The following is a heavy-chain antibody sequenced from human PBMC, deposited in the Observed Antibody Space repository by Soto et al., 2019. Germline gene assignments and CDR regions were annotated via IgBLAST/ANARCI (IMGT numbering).Heavy chain of an antibody. V-gene: IGHV3-15*01. CDR1: GFTFSNAW. D-gene: IGHD3-10*01. CDR3: TTDEKRITMVRGVPPLGY. J-gene: IGHJ4*02. CDR2: IKSKTDGGTT. Sequence: GGSLRLSCAASGFTFSNAWMSWVRQAPGKGLEWVGRIKSKTDGGTTDYAAPVKGRFTISRDDSKNTLYLQMNSLKTEDTAVYYCTTDEKRITMVRGVPPLGYWGQGTLVTVSS.